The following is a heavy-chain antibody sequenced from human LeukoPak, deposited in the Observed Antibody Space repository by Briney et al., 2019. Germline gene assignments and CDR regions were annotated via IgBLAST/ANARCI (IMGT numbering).Heavy chain of an antibody. V-gene: IGHV3-7*01. D-gene: IGHD3-3*01. J-gene: IGHJ6*02. CDR3: ARDTLSGVLIGPRMDV. CDR2: IKQGGSEY. CDR1: GFTCNSYW. Sequence: GGSLRLSCAASGFTCNSYWMSWVRQAQGQGREWVAIIKQGGSEYYCVGPVRGRFTMYKYNATNSMYLQMNSLRAEDTAVYYCARDTLSGVLIGPRMDVWGQGITVTVSS.